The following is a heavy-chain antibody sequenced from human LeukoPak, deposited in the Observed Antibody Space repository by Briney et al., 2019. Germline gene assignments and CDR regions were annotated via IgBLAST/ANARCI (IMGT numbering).Heavy chain of an antibody. CDR3: ARGGYYSSSSRFVY. V-gene: IGHV1-24*01. D-gene: IGHD6-6*01. J-gene: IGHJ4*02. CDR2: FDPEDGET. CDR1: GYTLTELS. Sequence: ASVKVSCKVSGYTLTELSMHWVRQAPGKGLEWMGGFDPEDGETIYAQKFQGRVTMTEDTSTDTAYMELSSLRSEDTAVYYCARGGYYSSSSRFVYWGQGTLVTVSS.